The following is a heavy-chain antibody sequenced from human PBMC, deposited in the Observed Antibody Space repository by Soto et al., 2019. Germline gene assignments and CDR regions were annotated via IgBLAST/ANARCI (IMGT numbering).Heavy chain of an antibody. CDR2: ISYDGSNK. J-gene: IGHJ4*02. V-gene: IGHV3-30-3*01. CDR3: ARDPSSGWRKYFDY. D-gene: IGHD6-19*01. Sequence: GGSLRLSCAASGFTFSSYAMHWVRQAPGKGLEWVAVISYDGSNKYYADSVKGRFTISRDNSKNTLYLQMNSLRAEDTAVYYCARDPSSGWRKYFDYWGQGTLVTVSS. CDR1: GFTFSSYA.